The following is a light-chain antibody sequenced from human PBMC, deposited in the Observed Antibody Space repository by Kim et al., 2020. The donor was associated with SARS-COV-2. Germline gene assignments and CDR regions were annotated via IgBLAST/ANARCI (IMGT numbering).Light chain of an antibody. Sequence: SELTQDPAVSVALGQTVRITCQGDSLRNYYATWYQQKARQAPVLVFYAKDKRPSGVPDRFSGSTSGNTASLTITGAQAADEADYYCKSRDSRGKVVFGGGTQLTVL. CDR2: AKD. J-gene: IGLJ2*01. V-gene: IGLV3-19*01. CDR3: KSRDSRGKVV. CDR1: SLRNYY.